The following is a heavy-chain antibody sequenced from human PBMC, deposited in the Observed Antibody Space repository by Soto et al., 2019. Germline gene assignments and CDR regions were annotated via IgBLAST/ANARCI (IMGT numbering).Heavy chain of an antibody. J-gene: IGHJ3*02. CDR3: ARERYCSSTSCYAFDI. Sequence: QVPLVQSGAEVKKPGASVKVSCKASGYTFTSYGISWVRQAPGPGLEWMGWISAYNGNTNYAQKLQGRGTMTTATSTSPAYMELRSLRSDDTAVYYWARERYCSSTSCYAFDIWGQGTMVTVSS. V-gene: IGHV1-18*01. CDR1: GYTFTSYG. D-gene: IGHD2-2*01. CDR2: ISAYNGNT.